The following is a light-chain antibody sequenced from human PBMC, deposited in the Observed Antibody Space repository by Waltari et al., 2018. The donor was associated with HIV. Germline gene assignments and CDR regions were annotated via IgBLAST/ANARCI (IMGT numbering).Light chain of an antibody. Sequence: QSSLTQPASMSGSPGQSITISCTGTGSDLRDYNSVSWYQHHPGKAPKVIIYEVSNRPSGVSSRFSGSISGNTASLTISGLQAEDEADYFCTSYISSASPEFGGGTKVTVL. CDR2: EVS. CDR1: GSDLRDYNS. V-gene: IGLV2-14*01. J-gene: IGLJ3*02. CDR3: TSYISSASPE.